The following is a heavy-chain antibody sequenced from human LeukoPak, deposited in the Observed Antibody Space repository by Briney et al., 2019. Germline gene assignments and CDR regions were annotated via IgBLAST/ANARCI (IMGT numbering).Heavy chain of an antibody. CDR3: ARTEDYYDSSGYYLL. J-gene: IGHJ4*02. D-gene: IGHD3-22*01. CDR2: IYYSGST. CDR1: GGSISSYY. Sequence: SETLSLTCTVPGGSISSYYWSWIRQPPGKGLEWIGYIYYSGSTNYNPSLKSRVTISVDTSKNQFSLKLSSVTAADAAVYYCARTEDYYDSSGYYLLWGQGTLVTVSS. V-gene: IGHV4-59*01.